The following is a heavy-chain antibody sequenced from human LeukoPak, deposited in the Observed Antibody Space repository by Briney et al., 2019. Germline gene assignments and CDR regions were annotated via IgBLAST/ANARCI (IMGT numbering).Heavy chain of an antibody. Sequence: GGSLRLSCAASGFTFSNYAMSWVRQAPGKGLEWVSYISSSGSTIYYADSVKGRFTISRDNAKNSLYLQMNSLRAEDTAVYYCARDSTNPLDYWGQGTLVTVSS. CDR1: GFTFSNYA. J-gene: IGHJ4*02. CDR2: ISSSGSTI. D-gene: IGHD2-8*01. V-gene: IGHV3-48*03. CDR3: ARDSTNPLDY.